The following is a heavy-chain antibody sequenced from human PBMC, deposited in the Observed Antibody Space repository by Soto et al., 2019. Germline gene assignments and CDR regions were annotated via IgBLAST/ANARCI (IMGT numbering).Heavy chain of an antibody. Sequence: GGSLRLSCAASGFPFNEYAMNWVRQAPGKGLEWVSSISGSSRDIYYADSLKGRFTVSRNNAKNSLYLQMNSLRAEDTAVFYCAKARAQYYDFWSGYPVDYWGQGTLVTSPQ. CDR1: GFPFNEYA. CDR2: ISGSSRDI. CDR3: AKARAQYYDFWSGYPVDY. J-gene: IGHJ4*02. V-gene: IGHV3-21*04. D-gene: IGHD3-3*01.